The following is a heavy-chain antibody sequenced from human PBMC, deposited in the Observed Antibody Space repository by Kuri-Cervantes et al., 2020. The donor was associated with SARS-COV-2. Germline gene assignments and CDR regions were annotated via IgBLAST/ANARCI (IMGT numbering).Heavy chain of an antibody. V-gene: IGHV3-48*02. D-gene: IGHD4-17*01. Sequence: GGSLRLSCAVSGFTFSSYSMNWVRQAPGKGLEWVSYINSGSSITYYADSVKGRFTISRDNAKDALYLQMSSLRDEVTAVYYCARDPSSYGDYVGSYFDYWGQGTLVTVSS. CDR3: ARDPSSYGDYVGSYFDY. CDR2: INSGSSIT. CDR1: GFTFSSYS. J-gene: IGHJ4*02.